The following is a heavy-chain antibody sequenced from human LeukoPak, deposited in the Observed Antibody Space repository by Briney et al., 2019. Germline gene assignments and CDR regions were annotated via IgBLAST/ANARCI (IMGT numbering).Heavy chain of an antibody. CDR2: LHYSGSI. V-gene: IGHV4-39*01. CDR3: ARQYYDSTGYYYFDY. J-gene: IGHJ4*02. CDR1: GGAITGSSYY. D-gene: IGHD3-22*01. Sequence: PSETLSLTCTVSGGAITGSSYYWGWIRQSPGKGLEWIGSLHYSGSIYYSPSLKSRVSMSADTSKNQFSLKLNSLTAADEAVYYCARQYYDSTGYYYFDYWDQGTLVTVSS.